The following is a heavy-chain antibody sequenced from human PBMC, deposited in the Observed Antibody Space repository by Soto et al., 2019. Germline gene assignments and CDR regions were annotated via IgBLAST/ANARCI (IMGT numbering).Heavy chain of an antibody. CDR1: GYTFTSYG. J-gene: IGHJ4*01. V-gene: IGHV1-18*01. Sequence: ASVNVSCKASGYTFTSYGISWVRQAPGQGLEWMGWISAYNGNTNYAQKLQGRVTMTTDTSTSTAYMELRSLRSDAPAVYYCAGESGGRYFDWLPKNYFDYW. D-gene: IGHD3-9*01. CDR3: AGESGGRYFDWLPKNYFDY. CDR2: ISAYNGNT.